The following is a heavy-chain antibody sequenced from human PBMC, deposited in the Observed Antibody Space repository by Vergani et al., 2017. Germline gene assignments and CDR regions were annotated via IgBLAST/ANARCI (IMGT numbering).Heavy chain of an antibody. J-gene: IGHJ6*03. D-gene: IGHD2-15*01. V-gene: IGHV2-5*01. CDR3: AHSSPSLYCSGGSCYYYYYMDV. CDR1: GFSLSTSGVG. Sequence: QITLKESGPTLVKPTQTLTLTCTFSGFSLSTSGVGVGWIRQPPGKALEWLALIYWNDDKRYSPYLKSRLTITKETSKNQVVLTMTNMDPVDTATYYCAHSSPSLYCSGGSCYYYYYMDVWGKGTTVTVSS. CDR2: IYWNDDK.